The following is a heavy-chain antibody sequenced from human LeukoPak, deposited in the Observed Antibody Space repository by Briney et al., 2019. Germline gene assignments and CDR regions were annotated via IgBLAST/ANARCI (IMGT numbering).Heavy chain of an antibody. V-gene: IGHV1-46*01. D-gene: IGHD1-26*01. CDR3: ARHRQWELEDFDY. CDR2: INPTGGST. J-gene: IGHJ4*02. Sequence: ASVKVSCKASGYTFTSYYMHWVRQAPGEGLEWMGIINPTGGSTSYAQKFQGRVTMTRDTSTSTAYMELRSLRSDDAAVYYCARHRQWELEDFDYWGQGTLVTVSS. CDR1: GYTFTSYY.